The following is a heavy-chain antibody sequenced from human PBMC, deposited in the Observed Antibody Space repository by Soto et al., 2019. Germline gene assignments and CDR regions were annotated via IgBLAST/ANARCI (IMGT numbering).Heavy chain of an antibody. CDR3: AKDSGRGSADYYFDS. CDR2: ISNDGSDK. Sequence: HPXGSLRLSCAASGFTFRSYGMHWVRQAPGKGLEWVAVISNDGSDKHHADSVKGRFTISRDNSKNTLYLQMNTLRAEDTAVYYCAKDSGRGSADYYFDSWGQGTLVTVSS. J-gene: IGHJ4*02. D-gene: IGHD3-10*01. V-gene: IGHV3-30*18. CDR1: GFTFRSYG.